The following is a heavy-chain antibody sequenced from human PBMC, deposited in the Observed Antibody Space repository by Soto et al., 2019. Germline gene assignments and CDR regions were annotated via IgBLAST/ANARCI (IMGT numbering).Heavy chain of an antibody. CDR1: GGSISSGDYY. J-gene: IGHJ4*02. D-gene: IGHD3-3*01. Sequence: KASETLSLTCTVSGGSISSGDYYWSWIRQPPGKGPEWIGYIYYSGSTYYNPSLKSRVTISVDTSKNQFSLKLSSVTAADTAVYYCARGGYDFWSGYYTKGEDYWGQGTLVTVSS. V-gene: IGHV4-30-4*01. CDR2: IYYSGST. CDR3: ARGGYDFWSGYYTKGEDY.